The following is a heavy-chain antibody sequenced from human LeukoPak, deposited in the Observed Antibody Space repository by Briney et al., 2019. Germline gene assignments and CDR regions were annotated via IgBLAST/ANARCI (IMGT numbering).Heavy chain of an antibody. D-gene: IGHD5-12*01. Sequence: GGSLRLSCAASGFTFSDYYMSWIRQAPGKGLEWVSYISSSSSYTNYADSVKGRFTISRDNAKNSLYLQMNSLGAEDTAVYYCARVGIHSAYALDFWGQGTLVTVSS. CDR1: GFTFSDYY. V-gene: IGHV3-11*06. J-gene: IGHJ4*02. CDR2: ISSSSSYT. CDR3: ARVGIHSAYALDF.